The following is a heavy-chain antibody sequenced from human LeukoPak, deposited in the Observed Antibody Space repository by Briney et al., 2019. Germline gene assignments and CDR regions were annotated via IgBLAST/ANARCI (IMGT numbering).Heavy chain of an antibody. D-gene: IGHD6-13*01. Sequence: PGGSLRLSCAASEFTFSGSWMSWVRQAPGKGLEWVAHIKQDGSEKYYVDSVKGRFAISRDNGKNSLYLQMNTLRAEDTAVYYCARDLAAGIYWGQGTLVTVSS. J-gene: IGHJ4*02. CDR2: IKQDGSEK. V-gene: IGHV3-7*01. CDR3: ARDLAAGIY. CDR1: EFTFSGSW.